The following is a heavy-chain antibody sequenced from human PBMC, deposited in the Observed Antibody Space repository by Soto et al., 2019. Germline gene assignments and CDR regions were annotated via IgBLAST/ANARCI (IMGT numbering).Heavy chain of an antibody. V-gene: IGHV1-8*01. CDR1: GYTFTSYD. J-gene: IGHJ6*02. Sequence: QVQLVQSGAEVKKPGASVKVSCKASGYTFTSYDINWVRQATGQGLEWMGWMNPNSGNTGYAQKFQGRVTMTRNTSISTAYMELSSLRSEDTALYYCARGDEVATTSSRGMDVWGQGTTVTVSS. D-gene: IGHD5-12*01. CDR3: ARGDEVATTSSRGMDV. CDR2: MNPNSGNT.